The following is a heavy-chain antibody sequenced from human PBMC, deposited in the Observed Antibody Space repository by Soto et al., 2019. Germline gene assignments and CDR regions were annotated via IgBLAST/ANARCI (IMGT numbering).Heavy chain of an antibody. CDR1: GFTFSSSA. CDR3: AKSGGYNYGYQETDY. J-gene: IGHJ4*02. Sequence: GGSLRLSCAASGFTFSSSAMSWVRQAPGKGLEWVSAISGSGISTYYADSVKGRFTISRDNSKNTVYLQMNSLRAEDTAVYYCAKSGGYNYGYQETDYWGQGTLVTVSS. CDR2: ISGSGIST. D-gene: IGHD5-18*01. V-gene: IGHV3-23*01.